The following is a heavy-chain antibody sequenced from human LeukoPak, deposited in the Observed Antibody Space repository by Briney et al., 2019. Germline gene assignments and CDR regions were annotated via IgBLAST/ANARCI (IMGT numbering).Heavy chain of an antibody. CDR3: AREANAVVAAKRHWFDP. J-gene: IGHJ5*02. Sequence: SETLSLTCAVYGGSFSGYYWSWIRQPPGKGLEWIGEINHSGSTNYNPSLKSRVTISVDTSKNQFSLKLSSVTAADTAVYYCAREANAVVAAKRHWFDPWGQGTLVTVSS. D-gene: IGHD2-15*01. V-gene: IGHV4-34*01. CDR1: GGSFSGYY. CDR2: INHSGST.